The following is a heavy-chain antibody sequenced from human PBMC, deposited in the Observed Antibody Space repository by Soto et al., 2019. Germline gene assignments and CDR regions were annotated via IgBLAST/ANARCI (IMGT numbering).Heavy chain of an antibody. V-gene: IGHV3-33*01. D-gene: IGHD2-2*01. J-gene: IGHJ3*02. CDR1: GFTFSSYG. Sequence: QVQLVESGGGVVQPGRSLRLSCAASGFTFSSYGMHWVRQAPGKGLEWVAVIWYDGSNKYYADSVKGRFTISRDNSKNTLYLQMNSLRAEDTAVYSCARDPEGRVGNAFDIWGQGTMVTVSS. CDR2: IWYDGSNK. CDR3: ARDPEGRVGNAFDI.